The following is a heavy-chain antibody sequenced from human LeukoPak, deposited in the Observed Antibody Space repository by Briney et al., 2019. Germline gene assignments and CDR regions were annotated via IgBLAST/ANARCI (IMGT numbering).Heavy chain of an antibody. CDR2: IYYSGST. Sequence: SETLSLTCTVSGGSISSYYWSWIRQPPGKGLEWIGYIYYSGSTNYNPSLKSRVTISVDTSKNQFSLKLSSVTAADTAVYYCARAGGLDYYDSSGYPDWGQGTLATVSS. J-gene: IGHJ4*02. CDR1: GGSISSYY. V-gene: IGHV4-59*01. D-gene: IGHD3-22*01. CDR3: ARAGGLDYYDSSGYPD.